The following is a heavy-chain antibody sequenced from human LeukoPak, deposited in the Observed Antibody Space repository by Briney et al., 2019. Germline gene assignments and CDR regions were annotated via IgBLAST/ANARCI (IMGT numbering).Heavy chain of an antibody. CDR3: ARHEPPGARRHLDY. J-gene: IGHJ4*02. D-gene: IGHD1-14*01. CDR1: GGSISSSY. CDR2: IYNTGTT. V-gene: IGHV4-59*08. Sequence: SETLSLTCNVSGGSISSSYWRWIRQPPGKGRERVGDIYNTGTTNYNPSLNSRVTIAVDTCKNQLPLRLSSVTAVDTAVYYCARHEPPGARRHLDYWGQGTLVTVSS.